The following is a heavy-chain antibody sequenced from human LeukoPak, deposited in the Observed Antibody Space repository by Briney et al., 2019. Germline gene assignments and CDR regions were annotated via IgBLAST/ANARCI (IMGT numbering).Heavy chain of an antibody. Sequence: SETLSLTCVVSGGSISSSNWWSWVRQPPEKGLEWIGEIYHSGSTNYNPSLKSRVTISVDTSKNQFSLKLSSVTAADTAVYYCARSYYDFWSGSLFDPWGQGTLVTVSS. V-gene: IGHV4-4*02. CDR2: IYHSGST. CDR1: GGSISSSNW. D-gene: IGHD3-3*01. J-gene: IGHJ5*02. CDR3: ARSYYDFWSGSLFDP.